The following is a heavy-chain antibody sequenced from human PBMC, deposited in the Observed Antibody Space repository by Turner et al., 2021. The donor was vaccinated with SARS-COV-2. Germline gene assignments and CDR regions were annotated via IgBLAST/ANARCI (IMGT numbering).Heavy chain of an antibody. CDR2: ICYSGST. Sequence: QVQLQESGPGLVKPSETLSLTCTVSGVSISSYCWSWIRQSPEKGLEWIAYICYSGSTHHNPSLKSRVTISLDTSRNQFSLKLISVTAADTAVYYCARVKLGSGYNWFDPWGQGTLVTVSS. V-gene: IGHV4-59*01. J-gene: IGHJ5*02. CDR1: GVSISSYC. D-gene: IGHD3-3*01. CDR3: ARVKLGSGYNWFDP.